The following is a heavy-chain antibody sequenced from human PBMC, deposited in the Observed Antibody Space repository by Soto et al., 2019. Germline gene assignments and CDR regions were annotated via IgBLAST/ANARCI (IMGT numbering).Heavy chain of an antibody. V-gene: IGHV5-51*01. CDR3: ARQRAQQLVASYYYYYGMDV. Sequence: PGESLKISCKGSGYSFTSYWIGWVRQMPGKGLEWMGIIYPGDSDTRYSPSFQGQVTISADKSISTAYLQWSSLKASGTAMYYCARQRAQQLVASYYYYYGMDVWGQGTTVTVSS. J-gene: IGHJ6*02. CDR1: GYSFTSYW. CDR2: IYPGDSDT. D-gene: IGHD6-13*01.